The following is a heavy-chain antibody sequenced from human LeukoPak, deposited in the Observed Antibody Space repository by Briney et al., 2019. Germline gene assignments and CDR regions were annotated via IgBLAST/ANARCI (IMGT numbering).Heavy chain of an antibody. D-gene: IGHD3-22*01. CDR3: ATVPPELYYYDSSGPGDAFDI. J-gene: IGHJ3*02. Sequence: GGSLRLSCEASGFTFSTYGMHWVRQAPGKGLEWVAVISYDGSNKYYADSVKGRFTISRDNSKNTLYLQMNSLRAEDTAVYYCATVPPELYYYDSSGPGDAFDIWGQGTMVTVSS. V-gene: IGHV3-30*03. CDR2: ISYDGSNK. CDR1: GFTFSTYG.